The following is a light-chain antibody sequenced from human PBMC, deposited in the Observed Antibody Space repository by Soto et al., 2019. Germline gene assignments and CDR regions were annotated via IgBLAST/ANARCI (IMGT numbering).Light chain of an antibody. V-gene: IGKV1-27*01. CDR2: SAS. CDR3: QKFNTAPLT. CDR1: QDISVY. J-gene: IGKJ5*01. Sequence: DIQMTQSPSSLSASVGDRVTITCRASQDISVYLAWYQQKPGKVPKLLIYSASTLQSGVPSRFSGSGSGTDFTLTINSLQPEDVATYYCQKFNTAPLTFVQGTRLEIK.